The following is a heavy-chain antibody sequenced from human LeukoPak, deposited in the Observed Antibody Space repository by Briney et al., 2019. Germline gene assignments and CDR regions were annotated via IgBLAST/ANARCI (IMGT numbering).Heavy chain of an antibody. D-gene: IGHD2-21*02. CDR3: ARAGGDPHYYYYYYMDV. Sequence: SETLSLTCTVSGGSISSHYWSWIRQPPGKGLEWIGYIYYSGSTNYNPSLKSRVTISVDTSKNQFSLKLTSVAAAETAVYYCARAGGDPHYYYYYYMDVWGKGTPVTVSS. CDR1: GGSISSHY. CDR2: IYYSGST. V-gene: IGHV4-59*11. J-gene: IGHJ6*03.